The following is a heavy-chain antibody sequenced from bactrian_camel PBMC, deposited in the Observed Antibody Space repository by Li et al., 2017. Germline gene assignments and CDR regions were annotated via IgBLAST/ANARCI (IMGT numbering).Heavy chain of an antibody. J-gene: IGHJ6*01. D-gene: IGHD3*01. V-gene: IGHV3S6*01. CDR3: AAAGTRASVMGPSTRTCPTDFGY. Sequence: HVQLVESGGGSVQAGGSLTLSCVNYGNTYSSYCMAWFRQTPGKEREGVARICDRGGTLYADSAKGRFTTSQDSFKRKVTLQMNNLKPTDTGVYYCAAAGTRASVMGPSTRTCPTDFGYWGQGTQVTVS. CDR2: ICDRGGT. CDR1: GNTYSSYC.